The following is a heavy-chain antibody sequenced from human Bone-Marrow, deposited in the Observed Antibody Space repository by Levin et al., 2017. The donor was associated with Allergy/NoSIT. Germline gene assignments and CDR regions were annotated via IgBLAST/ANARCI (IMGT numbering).Heavy chain of an antibody. CDR1: GGSIPSSY. V-gene: IGHV4-59*01. CDR3: ARATPSGGNSYYYFYMDV. CDR2: IYYSGST. J-gene: IGHJ6*03. Sequence: SQTLSLPCTVSGGSIPSSYWTWIRQSPEKRLEWIGYIYYSGSTNYNPSLKTRVTMSVDTSKNLFSLNLRSVTAADSAVYYCARATPSGGNSYYYFYMDVWGKGTTVTVSS. D-gene: IGHD2-8*02.